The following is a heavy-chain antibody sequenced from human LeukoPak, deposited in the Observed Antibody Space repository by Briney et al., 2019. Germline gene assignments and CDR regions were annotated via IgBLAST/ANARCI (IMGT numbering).Heavy chain of an antibody. CDR1: GGSINHYY. D-gene: IGHD5-18*01. J-gene: IGHJ6*03. V-gene: IGHV4-59*12. Sequence: SETLSLTCTVSGGSINHYYWSWIRQPPGKGLEWIGYSYYIESTNYNPSLKSRVTISVDTSRNRFSLKLNSVTAADTAVYFCARSGYSYGYTGEKFYYYYMDVWGKGTTVTVSS. CDR2: SYYIEST. CDR3: ARSGYSYGYTGEKFYYYYMDV.